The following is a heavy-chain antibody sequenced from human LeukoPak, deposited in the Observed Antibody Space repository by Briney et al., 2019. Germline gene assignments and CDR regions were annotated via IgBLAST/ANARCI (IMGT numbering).Heavy chain of an antibody. CDR3: ARSTLVYGMDV. J-gene: IGHJ6*02. CDR2: INAGNGNT. V-gene: IGHV1-3*01. CDR1: GYTFTSYA. Sequence: ASVKVSCTASGYTFTSYAMHWVRQAPGQRLEWMGWINAGNGNTKYSQKFQGRVTITRDTSASTAYMELSSPRSEDTAVYYCARSTLVYGMDVWGQGTTVTVSS. D-gene: IGHD3-10*01.